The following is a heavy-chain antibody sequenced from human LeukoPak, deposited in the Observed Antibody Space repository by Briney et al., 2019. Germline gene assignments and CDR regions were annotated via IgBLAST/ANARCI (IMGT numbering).Heavy chain of an antibody. V-gene: IGHV3-7*04. Sequence: PGGSLRLSCAASGFTFTTYWMSWVRQAPGKGLEGVANIKQDGSEKYYMDSVKGRFTISRDNAKNSLYLQMSSLRAEDTAVYYCARVAAAVPDQWGQGTLVTVSS. CDR1: GFTFTTYW. J-gene: IGHJ5*02. CDR2: IKQDGSEK. CDR3: ARVAAAVPDQ. D-gene: IGHD6-13*01.